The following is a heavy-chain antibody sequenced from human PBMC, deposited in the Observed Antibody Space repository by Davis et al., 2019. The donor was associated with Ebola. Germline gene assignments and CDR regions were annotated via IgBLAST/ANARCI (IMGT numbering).Heavy chain of an antibody. CDR2: INPSGGST. J-gene: IGHJ4*01. CDR1: GYTFTSYD. V-gene: IGHV1-46*01. Sequence: ASVKVSCKASGYTFTSYDINWVRQATGQGLEWMGIINPSGGSTSYAQKFQGRVTMTRDTSTSTVYMELSSLRSEDTAVYYCAASAGTVGKFDYWGQGTLVTGSS. D-gene: IGHD1-14*01. CDR3: AASAGTVGKFDY.